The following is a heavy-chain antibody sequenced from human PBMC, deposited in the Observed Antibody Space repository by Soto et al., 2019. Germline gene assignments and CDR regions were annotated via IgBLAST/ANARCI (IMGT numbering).Heavy chain of an antibody. Sequence: QVQLVQSGAEVKKPGSSVRVSCKASGLTFSGSTLTWLRQAPGQGPEWMGGTIPFFGSVDYAPKFQDRVTITADKSTFTTYMELRSLRFDDTAVYYCARGHQYGGNSDAFETWGQGTVVTV. CDR2: TIPFFGSV. CDR3: ARGHQYGGNSDAFET. V-gene: IGHV1-69*14. CDR1: GLTFSGST. J-gene: IGHJ3*02. D-gene: IGHD2-21*02.